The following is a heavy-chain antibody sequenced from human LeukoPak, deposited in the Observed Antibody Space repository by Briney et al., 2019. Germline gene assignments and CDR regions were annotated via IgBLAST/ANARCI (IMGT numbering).Heavy chain of an antibody. CDR2: INPNSGGT. CDR1: GYTFTGYY. J-gene: IGHJ5*02. D-gene: IGHD3-22*01. CDR3: ARLYYYDSSARPNWFDP. Sequence: ASVKVSCKASGYTFTGYYMHWVREAPEQGLEWMGWINPNSGGTNYAQKFQGRVTMTRDTSISTAYMELSRLRSDDTAVYYCARLYYYDSSARPNWFDPWGQGTLVTVSS. V-gene: IGHV1-2*02.